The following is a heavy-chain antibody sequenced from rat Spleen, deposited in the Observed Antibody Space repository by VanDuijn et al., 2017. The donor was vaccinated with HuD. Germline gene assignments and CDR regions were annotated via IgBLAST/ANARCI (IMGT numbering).Heavy chain of an antibody. D-gene: IGHD1-1*01. CDR2: ISFDGDST. Sequence: EVQLVESGGGLVQPGRSLKLSCAASGFTFDDYYMAWVRQAPTQGLEWVASISFDGDSTYYRDSVKGRFTISRDNAKNTLYLQMDSLRSEDTATYYCARVITTVVTDYFDCWGQGVIVTVSS. CDR1: GFTFDDYY. CDR3: ARVITTVVTDYFDC. V-gene: IGHV5-20*01. J-gene: IGHJ2*01.